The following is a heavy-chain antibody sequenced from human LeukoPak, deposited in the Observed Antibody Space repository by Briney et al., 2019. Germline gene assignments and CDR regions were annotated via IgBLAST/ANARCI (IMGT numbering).Heavy chain of an antibody. J-gene: IGHJ3*02. Sequence: SETLSLTCTVSGGSISSGSYYWSWIRQPAGKGLEWIGRIYTSGSTNYNPSLKSRVTISVDTSKNQFSLKLSSVTAADTAVYYCARLWGELSGEAAFDIWGQGTMVTVSS. CDR1: GGSISSGSYY. D-gene: IGHD3-16*01. V-gene: IGHV4-61*02. CDR2: IYTSGST. CDR3: ARLWGELSGEAAFDI.